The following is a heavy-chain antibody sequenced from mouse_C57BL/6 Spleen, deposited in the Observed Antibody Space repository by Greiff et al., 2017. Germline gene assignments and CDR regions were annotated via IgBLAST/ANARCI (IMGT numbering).Heavy chain of an antibody. Sequence: VQLQQSGAELARPGASVKLSCKASGYTFTSYGISWVKQRTGQGLEWIGEIYPRSGNTYYNEKFKGKATLTADKSSSTAYMELRSLTSEDSAVYFCARERGTTVVAGGYFDYWGQGTTLTVSS. J-gene: IGHJ2*01. CDR2: IYPRSGNT. CDR3: ARERGTTVVAGGYFDY. D-gene: IGHD1-1*01. CDR1: GYTFTSYG. V-gene: IGHV1-81*01.